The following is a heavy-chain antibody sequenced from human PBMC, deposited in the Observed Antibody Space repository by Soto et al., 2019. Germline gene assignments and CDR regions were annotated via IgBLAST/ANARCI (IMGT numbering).Heavy chain of an antibody. J-gene: IGHJ4*02. D-gene: IGHD3-9*01. CDR2: IYPGDSDT. Sequence: GESLKISCKGSGYSFTSYWIGWVRQMPGKGLEWMGIIYPGDSDTRYSPSFQGQVTISADKSISTAYLQWSSLKASDTAMYYCARPNLVLRYFDRPYYFDYWGQGTLVTVSS. CDR3: ARPNLVLRYFDRPYYFDY. CDR1: GYSFTSYW. V-gene: IGHV5-51*01.